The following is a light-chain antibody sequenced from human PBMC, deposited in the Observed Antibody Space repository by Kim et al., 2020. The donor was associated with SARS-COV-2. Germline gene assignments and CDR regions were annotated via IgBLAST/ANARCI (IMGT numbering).Light chain of an antibody. CDR1: NIGSKS. CDR2: YDS. Sequence: SYELTQPPSVSVAPGKTARITCGGNNIGSKSVHWYQQKPGQAPVLGIYYDSDRPSGIPERFSGSNSGNTATLTISRVEAGDEADYYCQVWDSRSDQYVFG. CDR3: QVWDSRSDQYV. V-gene: IGLV3-21*04. J-gene: IGLJ1*01.